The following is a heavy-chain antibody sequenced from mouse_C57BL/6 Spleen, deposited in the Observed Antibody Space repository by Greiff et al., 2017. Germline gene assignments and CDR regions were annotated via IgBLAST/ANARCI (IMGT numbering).Heavy chain of an antibody. V-gene: IGHV1-64*01. Sequence: VQLKQPGAELVKPGASVKLSCKASGYTFTSYWMHWVKQRPGQGLEWIGMIHPNSGSTNYNEKFKSKATLTVDKSSSTAYMQLSSLTSEDSAVYYCASDDGYYGGSDWGQGTTLTVSS. CDR1: GYTFTSYW. J-gene: IGHJ2*01. D-gene: IGHD2-3*01. CDR2: IHPNSGST. CDR3: ASDDGYYGGSD.